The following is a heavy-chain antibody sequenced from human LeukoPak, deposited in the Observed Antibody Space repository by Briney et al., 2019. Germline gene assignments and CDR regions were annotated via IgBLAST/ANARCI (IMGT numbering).Heavy chain of an antibody. CDR1: GFTFSSYS. D-gene: IGHD3-22*01. J-gene: IGHJ4*02. CDR2: IISSSSTI. Sequence: GGSLRLSCAASGFTFSSYSMTWVRQAPGKWLEWVSYIISSSSTIYYAHSVKGRFTISRDNAKNSLYLQMNILRAEDTAVYYCAREANYDSSGYDYWGQGTLVTVSS. CDR3: AREANYDSSGYDY. V-gene: IGHV3-48*01.